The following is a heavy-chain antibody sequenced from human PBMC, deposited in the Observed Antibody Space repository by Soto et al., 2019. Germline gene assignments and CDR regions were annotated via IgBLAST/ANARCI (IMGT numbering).Heavy chain of an antibody. CDR1: GFTFSTYS. Sequence: EVQLVESGGGLVQPGGSLRLSCAASGFTFSTYSMNWVRQAPGKGLEWVSYISSSSSTIYYADSVKGRFTISRDNAKNSLYLQMNSLRAEDTAVYYCARQTYYYGSGSYPFDYWGQGTLVTVSS. J-gene: IGHJ4*02. D-gene: IGHD3-10*01. V-gene: IGHV3-48*01. CDR3: ARQTYYYGSGSYPFDY. CDR2: ISSSSSTI.